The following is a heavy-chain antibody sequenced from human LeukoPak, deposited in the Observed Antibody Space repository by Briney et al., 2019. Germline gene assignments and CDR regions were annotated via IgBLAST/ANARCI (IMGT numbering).Heavy chain of an antibody. V-gene: IGHV4-39*07. CDR2: IYYSGST. CDR1: SGSISSSSYN. D-gene: IGHD3-22*01. Sequence: SETLSLTCTVSSGSISSSSYNWSWIPPPPGKEHNWLGSIYYSGSTYYNPSLKSRVTISVDTSKNQFSLKLSSVTAADTAVYYCARAYDSSGYYFDYWGQGTLVTVSS. CDR3: ARAYDSSGYYFDY. J-gene: IGHJ4*02.